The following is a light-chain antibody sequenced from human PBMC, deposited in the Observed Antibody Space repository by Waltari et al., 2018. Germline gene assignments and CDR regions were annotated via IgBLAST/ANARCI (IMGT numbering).Light chain of an antibody. Sequence: DIVMTQSPDSLAVSLGERATINYKSSQSVLYSSNNKNYLAWFQQKPGQPPKLLISWASTRESGVPDRFSGSGSGTDFTLTISSLQAEDVAVYYCQQYYSSPLTFGQGTRLEIK. J-gene: IGKJ5*01. CDR3: QQYYSSPLT. V-gene: IGKV4-1*01. CDR1: QSVLYSSNNKNY. CDR2: WAS.